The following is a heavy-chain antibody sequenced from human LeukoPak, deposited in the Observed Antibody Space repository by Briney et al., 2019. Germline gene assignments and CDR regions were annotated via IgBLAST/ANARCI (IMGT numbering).Heavy chain of an antibody. Sequence: ASVKVSCKASGGTFSSYAISWVRQAPGQGLEWMGWISAYNGNTNYAQRLQGRVTMTTDTSTSTAYMELRSLRSDDTAVYYCARTTTNLDYLGQGTLVTVSS. D-gene: IGHD1-1*01. J-gene: IGHJ4*02. V-gene: IGHV1-18*01. CDR2: ISAYNGNT. CDR3: ARTTTNLDY. CDR1: GGTFSSYA.